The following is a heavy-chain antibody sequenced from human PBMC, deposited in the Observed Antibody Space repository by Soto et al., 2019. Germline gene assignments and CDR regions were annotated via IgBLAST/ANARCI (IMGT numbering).Heavy chain of an antibody. D-gene: IGHD3-10*01. CDR2: INTDGSST. V-gene: IGHV3-74*01. Sequence: EVQLVESGGGLVQPGGSLRLSCAVSGFTFSRFWMHWVRQAPGEGLVWVSRINTDGSSTSYAASVKGRFTISRDNAKNTLERQMNSLRVEDTAMYYCAKRGVDTFGLSDWGQGTLVTVSS. CDR1: GFTFSRFW. J-gene: IGHJ4*02. CDR3: AKRGVDTFGLSD.